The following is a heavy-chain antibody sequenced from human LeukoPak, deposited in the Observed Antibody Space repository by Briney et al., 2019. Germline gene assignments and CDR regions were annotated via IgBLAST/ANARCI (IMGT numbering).Heavy chain of an antibody. V-gene: IGHV4-31*03. J-gene: IGHJ6*02. Sequence: LSLTCTVSGGSISSGGYYWSWIRQHPGKGLEWIGYIYYSGSTYYNPSLKSRVTISVDASKNQFSLKLSSVTAADTAVYYCAREPYYGMDVWGQGTTVTVSS. CDR1: GGSISSGGYY. CDR2: IYYSGST. CDR3: AREPYYGMDV.